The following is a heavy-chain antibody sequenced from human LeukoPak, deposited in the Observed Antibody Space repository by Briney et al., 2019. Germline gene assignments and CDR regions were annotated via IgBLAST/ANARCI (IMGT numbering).Heavy chain of an antibody. CDR2: INSDGSST. CDR1: GFTFSSYW. Sequence: PGGSLRLSCAASGFTFSSYWMHWVRQAPGKGLVWVSRINSDGSSTSYADSVKGRFTISRDNAKSTLYLQMNSLRAEDTAVYYCARAMAGTPSYYYYGMDVWGQGTTVTVSS. V-gene: IGHV3-74*01. D-gene: IGHD6-19*01. CDR3: ARAMAGTPSYYYYGMDV. J-gene: IGHJ6*02.